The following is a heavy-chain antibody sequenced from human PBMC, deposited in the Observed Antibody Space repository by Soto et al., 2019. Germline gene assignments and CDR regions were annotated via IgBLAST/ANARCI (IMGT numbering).Heavy chain of an antibody. CDR1: GGSISSGGYS. V-gene: IGHV4-30-2*01. CDR3: ASPAVAGRFDY. CDR2: IYHSGST. Sequence: TSETLSLTCAVSGGSISSGGYSWSWIRQPPGKGLEWIGYIYHSGSTYYNPSLKSRVTISVDTSKNQFSLKLSSVTAADTAVYYCASPAVAGRFDYWGQGTLVTVSS. J-gene: IGHJ4*02. D-gene: IGHD6-19*01.